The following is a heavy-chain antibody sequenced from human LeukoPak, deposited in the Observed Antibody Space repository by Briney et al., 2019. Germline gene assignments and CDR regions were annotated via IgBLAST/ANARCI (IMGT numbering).Heavy chain of an antibody. J-gene: IGHJ4*02. CDR1: GYTFTGYY. V-gene: IGHV1-2*02. Sequence: GASVKVSCKASGYTFTGYYMHWVRQAPGQGLEWMGWINPNSGGTNYAQNVQGRVTLTRDTSISTAYMELSRLRSDDTAVYYCARVTIFGVVELDYWGQGTLVTVPS. D-gene: IGHD3-3*01. CDR3: ARVTIFGVVELDY. CDR2: INPNSGGT.